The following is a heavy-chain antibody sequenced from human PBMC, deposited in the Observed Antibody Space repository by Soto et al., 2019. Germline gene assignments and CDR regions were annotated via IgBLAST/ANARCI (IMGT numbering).Heavy chain of an antibody. CDR1: GFTFSIYG. V-gene: IGHV3-23*01. D-gene: IGHD2-15*01. CDR2: ISDSGDSA. CDR3: ATPSSGKIGDAPDL. Sequence: GGSLRLSCAASGFTFSIYGMSWVRQVPGKGLEWVSTISDSGDSAYYADSVKGRFTISRDNSQNTLYLQMNSLRAEDTAVYYCATPSSGKIGDAPDLWGQGTMVTVSS. J-gene: IGHJ3*01.